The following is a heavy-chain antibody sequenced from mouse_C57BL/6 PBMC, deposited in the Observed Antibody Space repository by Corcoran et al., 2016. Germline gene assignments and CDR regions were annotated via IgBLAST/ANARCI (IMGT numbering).Heavy chain of an antibody. Sequence: QVQLKQSGAELVRPGASVKLSCKASGYTFTDYYINWVKQRPGQGLEWIARIYPGSGNTYYNEKFKGKATLTAEKSSSTAYMQLSSLTSEDSAVYFCASQLRDYAMDYWGQGTSVTVSS. D-gene: IGHD1-1*01. V-gene: IGHV1-76*01. CDR1: GYTFTDYY. CDR3: ASQLRDYAMDY. J-gene: IGHJ4*01. CDR2: IYPGSGNT.